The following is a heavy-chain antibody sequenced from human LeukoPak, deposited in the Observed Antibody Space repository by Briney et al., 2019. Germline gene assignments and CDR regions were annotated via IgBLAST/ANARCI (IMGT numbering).Heavy chain of an antibody. J-gene: IGHJ4*02. D-gene: IGHD3-22*01. CDR3: ARLRADSSGSYYFDY. CDR1: GFTFSDYY. CDR2: ISSSGGTI. Sequence: GGSLRLSCAASGFTFSDYYMSWIRQAPREGLEWISYISSSGGTISYADSVKGRFTISRDIAKNSLYLQMNSLRAEDTAVYYCARLRADSSGSYYFDYWGQGTLVTVSS. V-gene: IGHV3-11*01.